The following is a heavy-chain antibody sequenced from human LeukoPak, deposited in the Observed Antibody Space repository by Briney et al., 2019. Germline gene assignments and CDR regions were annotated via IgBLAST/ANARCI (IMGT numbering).Heavy chain of an antibody. Sequence: ASVKVSCKASGYTFTGYYMHWVRQAPGQGLEWMGWINPNSGGTNYAQTFQGRVTMTRDTSISTAYMELSRLRSDDTAVYYCAKGPHSYYGMDVWGQGTTVTVSS. CDR2: INPNSGGT. V-gene: IGHV1-2*02. J-gene: IGHJ6*02. CDR1: GYTFTGYY. CDR3: AKGPHSYYGMDV.